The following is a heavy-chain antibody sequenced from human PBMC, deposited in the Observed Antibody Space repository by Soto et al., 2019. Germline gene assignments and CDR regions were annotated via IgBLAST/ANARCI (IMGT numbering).Heavy chain of an antibody. CDR2: INHDGSDP. J-gene: IGHJ4*02. CDR1: GFTFSNYW. CDR3: ARSYPNYSNFAY. V-gene: IGHV3-74*01. D-gene: IGHD2-21*01. Sequence: GGSLRLSCATSGFTFSNYWMHWVRQAPGKGLVWVSRINHDGSDPIYADSVKGRFTISRDNAKNTVYLQMNSLRAEDTAVYYCARSYPNYSNFAYWGQGSLVTVSS.